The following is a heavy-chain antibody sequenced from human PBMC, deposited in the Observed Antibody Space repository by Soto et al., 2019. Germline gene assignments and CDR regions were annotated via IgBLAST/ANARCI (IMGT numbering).Heavy chain of an antibody. J-gene: IGHJ6*02. D-gene: IGHD3-22*01. CDR2: IKQDGSEK. Sequence: GGSLRLSCAASGFTFSSYWMSWVRQAPGKGLEWVANIKQDGSEKYYVDSVKGRFTISRDNAKDSLYLQMNSLRAEDTAVYYCARDRPADRPYYYYGMDVWGQGTTVTVYS. CDR1: GFTFSSYW. V-gene: IGHV3-7*03. CDR3: ARDRPADRPYYYYGMDV.